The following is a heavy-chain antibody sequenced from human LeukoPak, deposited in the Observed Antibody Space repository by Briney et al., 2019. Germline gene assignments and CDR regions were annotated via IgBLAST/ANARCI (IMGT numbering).Heavy chain of an antibody. J-gene: IGHJ3*02. V-gene: IGHV3-30*02. Sequence: GGSLRLSCAASGFTFSSYGMHWVRQAPGKGLEWVAFIRYDGSNKYYADSVKGRFTISRDNSKNTLYLQMNSLRAEDTAVYYCAKTQYYYDSSGYPDAFDIWGQGTMVTVSS. CDR2: IRYDGSNK. CDR1: GFTFSSYG. CDR3: AKTQYYYDSSGYPDAFDI. D-gene: IGHD3-22*01.